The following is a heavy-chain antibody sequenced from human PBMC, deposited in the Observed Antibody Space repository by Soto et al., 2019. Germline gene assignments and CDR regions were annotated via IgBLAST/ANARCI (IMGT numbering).Heavy chain of an antibody. CDR1: GYSFTSYS. Sequence: GESLKISCKGSGYSFTSYSIGWLRQMPGKGLELMGNIDPGDSDTRYSPSFRGQVTISADKSISTAYLQWSSLKASDTAMYYCAMKERSWFDPWGQGTLVTVSS. CDR3: AMKERSWFDP. CDR2: IDPGDSDT. J-gene: IGHJ5*02. V-gene: IGHV5-51*01.